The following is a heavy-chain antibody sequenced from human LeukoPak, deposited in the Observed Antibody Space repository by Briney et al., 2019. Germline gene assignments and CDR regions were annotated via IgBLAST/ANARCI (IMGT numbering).Heavy chain of an antibody. Sequence: PGGSLRLSCAASGFIFSDANMIWVRQATGKGLEWVGRIRSKRGGGTTDYATAVKGRFTISRDESKNTFFLQMSSLKTEDTGMYYCSTEFGELTDNDSDYWGQGTLVTVSP. CDR2: IRSKRGGGTT. V-gene: IGHV3-15*01. J-gene: IGHJ4*02. D-gene: IGHD3-10*01. CDR1: GFIFSDAN. CDR3: STEFGELTDNDSDY.